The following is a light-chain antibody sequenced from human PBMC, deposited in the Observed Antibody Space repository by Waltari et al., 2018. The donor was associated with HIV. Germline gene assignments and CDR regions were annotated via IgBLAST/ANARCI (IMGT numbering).Light chain of an antibody. CDR3: QQYNSYPFT. Sequence: DIQMTQSPSTLSTSVGDRVTITCRASQSINNWLAWYQQKPGKAPHLLIYKASTLESGVPSNFSGSASGTEFTLTISSLQPDDFATYYCQQYNSYPFTFGPGTKVDIK. CDR2: KAS. V-gene: IGKV1-5*03. J-gene: IGKJ3*01. CDR1: QSINNW.